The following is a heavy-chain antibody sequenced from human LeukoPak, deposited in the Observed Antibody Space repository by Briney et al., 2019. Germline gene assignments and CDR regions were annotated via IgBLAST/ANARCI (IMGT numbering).Heavy chain of an antibody. CDR1: GGTFSSYA. D-gene: IGHD3-22*01. Sequence: SVKVSCEASGGTFSSYAISWVRQAPGQGLEWMGGIIPIFGTANYAQKFQGRVTITADESTSTAYMELSSLRSEDTAVYYCATVSPTLIVVGNGGFAYWGQGTLVTVSS. CDR2: IIPIFGTA. CDR3: ATVSPTLIVVGNGGFAY. V-gene: IGHV1-69*13. J-gene: IGHJ4*02.